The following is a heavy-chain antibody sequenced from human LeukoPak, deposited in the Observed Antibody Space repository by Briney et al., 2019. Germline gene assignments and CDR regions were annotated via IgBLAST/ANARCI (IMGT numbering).Heavy chain of an antibody. CDR3: ARGYTPVVVAATPVTTMDV. J-gene: IGHJ6*02. Sequence: GASVKVSCKASGYTFTGYYMHWVRQAPGQGLEWMGWINPNSGGTNYAQKFQGRVTMTRDTSISTAYMELSRLRSDDTAVYYCARGYTPVVVAATPVTTMDVWGQGTTVTVSS. CDR2: INPNSGGT. CDR1: GYTFTGYY. V-gene: IGHV1-2*02. D-gene: IGHD2-15*01.